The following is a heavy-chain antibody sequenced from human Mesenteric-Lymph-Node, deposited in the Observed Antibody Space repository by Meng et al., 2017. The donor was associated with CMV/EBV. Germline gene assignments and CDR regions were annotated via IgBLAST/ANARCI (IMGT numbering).Heavy chain of an antibody. CDR2: IYGTGIT. J-gene: IGHJ4*02. CDR3: AKSRSSTPGIVDD. D-gene: IGHD2/OR15-2a*01. CDR1: GVSVTSGAYH. V-gene: IGHV4-61*08. Sequence: QVQLQALGPGLVKPSETLSLTCIVSGVSVTSGAYHWSWIRQSPGKGLEWIGYIYGTGITIYNPSLKSRVTILLETSKNQFSLKLNSVTTADTAVYYCAKSRSSTPGIVDDWGQGTLVTVSS.